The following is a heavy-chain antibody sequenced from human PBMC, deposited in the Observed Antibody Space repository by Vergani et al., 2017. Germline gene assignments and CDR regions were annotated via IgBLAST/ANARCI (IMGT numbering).Heavy chain of an antibody. CDR3: ARDLSYCSSTSCYDLNY. Sequence: QVQLVQSGAEVKKPGASVKVSCKASGYTFTGYYMHWVRQAPGQGLEWMGWINPNSGGTNYAQKFQGRVTMSRDTSISTAYMELSRLRSDDTALYYCARDLSYCSSTSCYDLNYWGQGTLVTVSS. J-gene: IGHJ4*02. CDR2: INPNSGGT. V-gene: IGHV1-2*02. CDR1: GYTFTGYY. D-gene: IGHD2-2*01.